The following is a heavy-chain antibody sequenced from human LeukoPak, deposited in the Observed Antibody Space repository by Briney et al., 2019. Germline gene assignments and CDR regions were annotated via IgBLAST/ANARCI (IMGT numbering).Heavy chain of an antibody. CDR1: GGTFISYT. CDR3: ASVYCSSTSCLNWFDP. CDR2: IIPILGIA. J-gene: IGHJ5*02. D-gene: IGHD2-2*01. Sequence: ASVKVSCKASGGTFISYTISWVRQAPGQGLEWMGRIIPILGIANYAQKFQGRVTITADKSTSTAYMELSSLRSEDTAVYYCASVYCSSTSCLNWFDPWGQGTLVTVSS. V-gene: IGHV1-69*02.